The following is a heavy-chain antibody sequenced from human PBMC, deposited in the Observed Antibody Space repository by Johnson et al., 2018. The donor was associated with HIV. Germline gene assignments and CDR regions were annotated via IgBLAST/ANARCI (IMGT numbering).Heavy chain of an antibody. CDR2: IYSGGST. CDR1: GFTVSSNY. CDR3: ASDAGQWLDDAFDI. Sequence: MQLVESGGGLVQPGWSLRLSCAASGFTVSSNYMSWVRQAPEKGLEWVSVIYSGGSTYYADSVKGRFTISRDNSKNTLYLQMNSLRAEDTAVYYCASDAGQWLDDAFDIWGQGTMVTVSS. J-gene: IGHJ3*02. D-gene: IGHD6-19*01. V-gene: IGHV3-66*01.